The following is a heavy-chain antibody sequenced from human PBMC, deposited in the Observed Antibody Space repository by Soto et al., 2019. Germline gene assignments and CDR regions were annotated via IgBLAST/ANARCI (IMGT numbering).Heavy chain of an antibody. CDR2: IWYDGSNK. Sequence: GGSLRLSCAASGFTFSSYGMHWVRQAPGKGLEWVAVIWYDGSNKYYADSVKGRFTISRDNSKNTLYLQMNSLRAEDTAVYYCAREVWNDGNAFDIWGQGTMVTVSS. D-gene: IGHD1-1*01. J-gene: IGHJ3*02. CDR1: GFTFSSYG. V-gene: IGHV3-33*01. CDR3: AREVWNDGNAFDI.